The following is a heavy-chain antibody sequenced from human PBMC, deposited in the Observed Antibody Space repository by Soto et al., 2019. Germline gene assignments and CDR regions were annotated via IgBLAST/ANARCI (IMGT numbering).Heavy chain of an antibody. CDR1: GYAFTMFY. CDR3: VRAHALGFSNWFDP. CDR2: INADGGRT. J-gene: IGHJ5*02. Sequence: ASVKVSCKTSGYAFTMFYMSWVRQAPGQGLEWMGTINADGGRTTYAQNFQGRLTMTSDTSTGTIYMELSSLKSDDTAFYYCVRAHALGFSNWFDPWGRGTLVTVSS. D-gene: IGHD3-10*01. V-gene: IGHV1-46*01.